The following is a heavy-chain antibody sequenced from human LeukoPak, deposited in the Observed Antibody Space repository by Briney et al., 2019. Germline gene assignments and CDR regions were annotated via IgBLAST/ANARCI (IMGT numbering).Heavy chain of an antibody. J-gene: IGHJ4*02. CDR3: ARSYSSSWYWWYFDY. Sequence: ASVKVSCKASGYTFTSYDINWVRQATGQGLEWMGWMNPNSGNTGYAQKFQGRVTMTRNTSISTAYMELSSLKASDTAMYYCARSYSSSWYWWYFDYWGRGTLVTVSS. CDR1: GYTFTSYD. CDR2: MNPNSGNT. V-gene: IGHV1-8*01. D-gene: IGHD6-13*01.